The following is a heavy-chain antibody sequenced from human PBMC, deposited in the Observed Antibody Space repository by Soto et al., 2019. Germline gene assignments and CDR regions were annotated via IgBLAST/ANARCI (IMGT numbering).Heavy chain of an antibody. CDR3: ARAVGWSSSWFIGMDV. J-gene: IGHJ6*02. CDR2: INPNSGGT. D-gene: IGHD6-13*01. V-gene: IGHV1-2*02. Sequence: SVKVSCKASGYTFTGYYMHWVRQAPGQGLEWMGWINPNSGGTNYAQKFQGRVTMTRDTSISTAYMELSRLRSDDTAVYYCARAVGWSSSWFIGMDVWGQGTTVTVSS. CDR1: GYTFTGYY.